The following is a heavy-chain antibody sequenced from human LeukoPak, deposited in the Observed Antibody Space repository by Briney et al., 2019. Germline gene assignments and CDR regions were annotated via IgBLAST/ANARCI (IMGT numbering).Heavy chain of an antibody. J-gene: IGHJ6*02. V-gene: IGHV3-30-3*01. D-gene: IGHD2-2*01. CDR3: AREVVGYCSSASCHPPWRNGMDV. Sequence: PGGSLRLSCAASGFTFSSYAMHWARQAPGKGLEWVAVISYDGSNKYYADSVKGRFTISRDNSKNTLYLQMNSLRAEDTAVYYCAREVVGYCSSASCHPPWRNGMDVWGQGTTVTVSS. CDR2: ISYDGSNK. CDR1: GFTFSSYA.